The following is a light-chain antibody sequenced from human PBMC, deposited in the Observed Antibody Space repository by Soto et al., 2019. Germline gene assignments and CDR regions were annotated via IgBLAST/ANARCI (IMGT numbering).Light chain of an antibody. CDR1: QSVSSN. J-gene: IGKJ5*01. CDR2: HAS. Sequence: EVVMTQSPGTLSVSPGERATLSCRASQSVSSNLAWYQQRPGQVPRLLIYHASTRATGVSDRFSGSGSGTEFTLTISSMQSEDSAIYYCQQYNKWPSGTFGQGTRLESK. V-gene: IGKV3-15*01. CDR3: QQYNKWPSGT.